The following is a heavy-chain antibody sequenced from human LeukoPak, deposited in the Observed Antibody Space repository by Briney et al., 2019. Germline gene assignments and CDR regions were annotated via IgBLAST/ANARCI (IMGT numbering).Heavy chain of an antibody. J-gene: IGHJ4*02. CDR2: IVPILGTA. CDR1: GGTFSTYA. V-gene: IGHV1-69*04. D-gene: IGHD6-13*01. Sequence: ASVKVSCKASGGTFSTYAISWVRQDPGQGLESVGRIVPILGTANYAQNFQGRVTITADRSTTTAYMELSSLRSEDTAVYYCARVPQGSSWPYYFDYWGQGTLVTVSS. CDR3: ARVPQGSSWPYYFDY.